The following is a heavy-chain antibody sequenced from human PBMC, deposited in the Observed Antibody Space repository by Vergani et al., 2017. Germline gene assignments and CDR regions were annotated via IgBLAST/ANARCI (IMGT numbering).Heavy chain of an antibody. CDR1: GGSISSYY. D-gene: IGHD3-10*01. CDR2: IYYSGST. Sequence: QVQLQESGPGLVKPSETLSLTCTVSGGSISSYYWSWIRQPPGKGLEWIGYIYYSGSTNYNPSLKSRVTISVDTSKNQFSLKLSSVTAAVTAVYYCARGLYYYGSGSSDGAFDIWGQGTMVTVSS. V-gene: IGHV4-59*01. J-gene: IGHJ3*02. CDR3: ARGLYYYGSGSSDGAFDI.